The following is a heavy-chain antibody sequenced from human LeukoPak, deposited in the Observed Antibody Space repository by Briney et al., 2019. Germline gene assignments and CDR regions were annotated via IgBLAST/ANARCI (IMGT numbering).Heavy chain of an antibody. Sequence: AGGSLRLSCAASGFTFSTYSMNWVRQAPGKGLEWVSYISSSISTVYYADSVRGRFTISRDNAKNSLYLQMNSLRVEDTAVYYCARGCSPGTCSPFDYWGQGALVTVSS. J-gene: IGHJ4*02. CDR2: ISSSISTV. CDR1: GFTFSTYS. CDR3: ARGCSPGTCSPFDY. D-gene: IGHD2-15*01. V-gene: IGHV3-48*01.